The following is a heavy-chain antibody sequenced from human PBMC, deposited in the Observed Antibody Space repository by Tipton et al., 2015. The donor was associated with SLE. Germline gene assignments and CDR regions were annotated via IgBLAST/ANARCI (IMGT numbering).Heavy chain of an antibody. CDR3: ALWPITIFGVVAYY. CDR2: ISPYNHNT. J-gene: IGHJ4*02. CDR1: GYTFTSYA. Sequence: QSGAEVKKPGASVKVSCKASGYTFTSYAISWVRQAPGQGLEWMGWISPYNHNTDYAQKFQGRVTMTTDTSTSATYLELRGLRSDDTAVYYCALWPITIFGVVAYYWGQGTLVTVSS. V-gene: IGHV1-18*01. D-gene: IGHD3-3*01.